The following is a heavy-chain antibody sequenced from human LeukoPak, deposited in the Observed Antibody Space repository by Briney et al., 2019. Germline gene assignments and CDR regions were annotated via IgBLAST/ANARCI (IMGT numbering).Heavy chain of an antibody. CDR2: ICPGGSGT. J-gene: IGHJ1*01. CDR3: AGAGIAVAGNAEYFQH. Sequence: PGESLKISCEGSGYSFTSYCIAWVRQMPGRGLEWMGIICPGGSGTRYSRPFQGQVTISADKSIRTAYLHWSSLKASDTAMYYCAGAGIAVAGNAEYFQHWGQGTLVTVSS. CDR1: GYSFTSYC. V-gene: IGHV5-51*01. D-gene: IGHD6-19*01.